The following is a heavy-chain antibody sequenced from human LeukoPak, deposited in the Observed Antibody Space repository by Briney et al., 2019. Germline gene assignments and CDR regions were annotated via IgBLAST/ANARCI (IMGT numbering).Heavy chain of an antibody. V-gene: IGHV3-23*01. Sequence: GGTLRLSCAASGFTFRSYGMTWVRQAPGKGLEWVSAISGSGDSTYYADSVKGRFTISRDNSRNTLYLQMNSLRAGDTAVYYCAKSFRSTSLDYWGQGTLVTVSA. D-gene: IGHD2-2*01. CDR3: AKSFRSTSLDY. CDR1: GFTFRSYG. J-gene: IGHJ4*02. CDR2: ISGSGDST.